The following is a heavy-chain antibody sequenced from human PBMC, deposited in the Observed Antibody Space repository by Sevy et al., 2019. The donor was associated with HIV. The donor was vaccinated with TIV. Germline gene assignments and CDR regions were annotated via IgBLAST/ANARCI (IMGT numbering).Heavy chain of an antibody. Sequence: GGSLRLSCAASGFTVSRNYMSWVRQAPGKGLERVSVIYSGGSTYYADSVKGRFTIARDNCKKTLYLQMNSLRAEDTAVYYCARERIVGATWGGFDYWGQGTLVTVSS. CDR1: GFTVSRNY. CDR3: ARERIVGATWGGFDY. V-gene: IGHV3-53*01. J-gene: IGHJ4*02. D-gene: IGHD1-26*01. CDR2: IYSGGST.